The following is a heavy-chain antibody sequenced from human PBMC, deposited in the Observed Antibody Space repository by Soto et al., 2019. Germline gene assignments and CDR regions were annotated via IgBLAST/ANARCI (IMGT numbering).Heavy chain of an antibody. CDR3: ARNRDPSSKTHGMDV. J-gene: IGHJ6*02. V-gene: IGHV3-21*06. CDR2: ISSSSYYI. CDR1: GLSFSTHS. Sequence: XGSLRLSCTPSGLSFSTHSMNWVRQAPGKGLEWVSSISSSSYYIYYADSVKGRFTISRDNAKNTLFLQMNSLRADDTAVYYCARNRDPSSKTHGMDVWGQGTTVTVSS.